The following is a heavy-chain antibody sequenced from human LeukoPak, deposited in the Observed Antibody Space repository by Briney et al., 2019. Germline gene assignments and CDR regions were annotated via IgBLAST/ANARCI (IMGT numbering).Heavy chain of an antibody. CDR2: INHSGGT. D-gene: IGHD3-22*01. CDR1: GGSVSSSSYY. CDR3: ARYSGYYLSYFDY. Sequence: PSETLSLTCTVSGGSVSSSSYYWSWIRQPPGKGLEWIGEINHSGGTNYNPSLKSRVTISVDTSKNQFSLKLSSVTAADTAMYYCARYSGYYLSYFDYWGQGTLVTVSS. J-gene: IGHJ4*02. V-gene: IGHV4-39*07.